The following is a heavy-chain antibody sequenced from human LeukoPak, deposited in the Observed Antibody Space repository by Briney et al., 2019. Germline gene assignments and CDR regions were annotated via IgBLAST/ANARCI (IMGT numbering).Heavy chain of an antibody. CDR2: IYSDASTT. J-gene: IGHJ4*02. CDR1: GFTYSSYW. Sequence: PGGSLRLSCAASGFTYSSYWTHWVRQAPGNGLVWVSRIYSDASTTGYADSVKGRLTISRDNAKNTLYLQMNSLRAEHTAVYYCARDGSLPDYWGQGTLVTVSS. CDR3: ARDGSLPDY. V-gene: IGHV3-74*01.